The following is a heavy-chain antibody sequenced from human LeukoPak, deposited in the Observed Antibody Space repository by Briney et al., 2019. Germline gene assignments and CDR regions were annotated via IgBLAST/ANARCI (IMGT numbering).Heavy chain of an antibody. Sequence: GGSLRLSCAASGFTFSNFAMSWVRQAPGKGLEWVSTISGSAVSTYYADSVKGRFTISRDNSQNTVYLQMNSLRAEDTAVYYCAKRALYGSGGYPFDPWGQGTLVTVSS. D-gene: IGHD3-10*01. CDR3: AKRALYGSGGYPFDP. J-gene: IGHJ5*02. V-gene: IGHV3-23*01. CDR2: ISGSAVST. CDR1: GFTFSNFA.